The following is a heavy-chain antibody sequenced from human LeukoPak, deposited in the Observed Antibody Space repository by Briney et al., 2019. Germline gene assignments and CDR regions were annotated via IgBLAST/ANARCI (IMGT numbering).Heavy chain of an antibody. D-gene: IGHD6-19*01. CDR3: AKMSQGSAWSSEFYGMDV. V-gene: IGHV4-59*08. J-gene: IGHJ6*02. Sequence: PSETLSLTCTVSGXSISSYFWSWIRQPPGKGLEWVAYIYYSGIIKYNPSLTSRFTISADTSKNQFSLKVTSVTAADTAVYYCAKMSQGSAWSSEFYGMDVWGQGTSVTVSS. CDR2: IYYSGII. CDR1: GXSISSYF.